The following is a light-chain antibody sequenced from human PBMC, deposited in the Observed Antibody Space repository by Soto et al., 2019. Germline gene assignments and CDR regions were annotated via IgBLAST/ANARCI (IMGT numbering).Light chain of an antibody. CDR2: GNN. CDR1: SSNIGAGYD. CDR3: QSSGISLSGSL. V-gene: IGLV1-40*01. Sequence: QSVLTQPPSVSGAPGQRVTISCTGGSSNIGAGYDVHWYQQLPGTAPKLLIYGNNNRPSGVPDRFSGSKSGTSGTLAITGLQAEDEADYYCQSSGISLSGSLFGTGTKLTVL. J-gene: IGLJ1*01.